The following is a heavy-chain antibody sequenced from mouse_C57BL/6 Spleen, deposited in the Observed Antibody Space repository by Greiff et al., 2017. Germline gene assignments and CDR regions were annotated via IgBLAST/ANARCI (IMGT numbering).Heavy chain of an antibody. CDR1: CYTFTSYT. J-gene: IGHJ2*01. CDR2: INPSSGYT. CDR3: ASPLSYYFDY. V-gene: IGHV1-4*01. Sequence: VQLQQSGAELARPGASVKMSCKASCYTFTSYTMHWVKQRPGQGLEWIGYINPSSGYTKYNQKFKDKATLTADKSSSTAYMQLSSLTSEDSAVYYCASPLSYYFDYWGQGTTLTVSS.